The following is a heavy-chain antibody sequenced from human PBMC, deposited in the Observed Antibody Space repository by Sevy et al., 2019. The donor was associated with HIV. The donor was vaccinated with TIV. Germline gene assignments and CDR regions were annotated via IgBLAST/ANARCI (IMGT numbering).Heavy chain of an antibody. D-gene: IGHD5-12*01. CDR1: GFTFGDYA. J-gene: IGHJ4*02. CDR3: TRALATADTPEYYFDY. Sequence: GGSLRLSCTSSGFTFGDYAMSWFRQAPGKGLEWVAFIRSNSHEPYGGTTEYAASVKGRFTISRDDSKSIAYLQMNSLKTEDTAVYYCTRALATADTPEYYFDYWVQGILVTVSS. CDR2: IRSNSHEPYGGTT. V-gene: IGHV3-49*03.